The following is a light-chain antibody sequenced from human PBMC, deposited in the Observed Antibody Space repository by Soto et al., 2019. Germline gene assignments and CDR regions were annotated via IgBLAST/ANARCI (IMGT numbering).Light chain of an antibody. CDR2: GNS. CDR3: QSYDSSLSGYV. V-gene: IGLV1-40*01. Sequence: QAVLTQPPSVSGAPGQRVTISCTGISSNIGAGYDVHWYQQLPGTAPKLLIYGNSNRPSGVPDRFSGSKSGTSASLAITGVQAEDEADYYCQSYDSSLSGYVFGTGTQLTVL. J-gene: IGLJ1*01. CDR1: SSNIGAGYD.